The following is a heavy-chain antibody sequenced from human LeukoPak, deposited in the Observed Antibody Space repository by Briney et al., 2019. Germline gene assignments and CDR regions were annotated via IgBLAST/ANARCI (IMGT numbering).Heavy chain of an antibody. CDR3: ARDLGYCSSTSCFGFDP. CDR2: IIPIFGTA. Sequence: SVKVSCKASGYTFIANHIHWVRQAPGQGLEWMGGIIPIFGTANYAQKFQGRVTITADESTSTAYMELSSLRSEDTAVYYCARDLGYCSSTSCFGFDPWGQGTLVTVSS. D-gene: IGHD2-2*01. V-gene: IGHV1-69*13. CDR1: GYTFIANH. J-gene: IGHJ5*02.